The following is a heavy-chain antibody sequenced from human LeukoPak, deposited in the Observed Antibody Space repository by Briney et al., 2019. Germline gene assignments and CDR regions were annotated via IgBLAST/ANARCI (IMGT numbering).Heavy chain of an antibody. CDR2: INYSGST. CDR3: ARSLTSRITIFGGVSGNWFDP. V-gene: IGHV4-59*01. J-gene: IGHJ5*02. D-gene: IGHD3-3*01. CDR1: GGSISSYY. Sequence: KPSGTLSLTCTVSGGSISSYYWSWIRQPPGKGLEWIGYINYSGSTNYNAALKSRVTISVDTSKNQSSLKLSSVTAADTAVYYCARSLTSRITIFGGVSGNWFDPWGQGTLVTVSS.